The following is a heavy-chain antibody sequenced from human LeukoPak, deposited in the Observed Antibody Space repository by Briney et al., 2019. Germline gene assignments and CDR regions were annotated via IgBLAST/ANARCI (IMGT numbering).Heavy chain of an antibody. CDR1: GGSISSGGYY. D-gene: IGHD3-9*01. J-gene: IGHJ3*02. CDR2: IYYSGST. V-gene: IGHV4-31*03. Sequence: SETLSLTCTVSGGSISSGGYYWSWLRQHPGKGLEWIAYIYYSGSTYYNPSLKSRVTISVDTSKNQFSLKLSSVTAADTAVYYWARVGSDILTGYGAFDIWGQGTMVTVSS. CDR3: ARVGSDILTGYGAFDI.